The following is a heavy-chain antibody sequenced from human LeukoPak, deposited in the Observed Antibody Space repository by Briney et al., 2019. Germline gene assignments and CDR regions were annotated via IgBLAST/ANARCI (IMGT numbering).Heavy chain of an antibody. CDR2: IYYSGST. V-gene: IGHV4-30-4*01. Sequence: SETLSLTCTVSGGSISSGDYYWSWIRQPPGQGLEWMGYIYYSGSTYYNPSLKSRVTISVDTSKNEFSLKLSSVTAADTAVYHCARGWGYCSSTSCHPFDYWGQGTLVTVSS. J-gene: IGHJ4*02. CDR3: ARGWGYCSSTSCHPFDY. D-gene: IGHD2-2*01. CDR1: GGSISSGDYY.